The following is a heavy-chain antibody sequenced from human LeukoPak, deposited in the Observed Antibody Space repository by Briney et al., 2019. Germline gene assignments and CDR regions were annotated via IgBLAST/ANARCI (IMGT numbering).Heavy chain of an antibody. D-gene: IGHD3-10*01. Sequence: PSETLSLTCTVSGGSISSYYWSWIRQPPGKGLEWIGNIYYSGRTNYNPSLKSRVTISVDTSKNHFSLKLSSVTAADTAVYYCAGDRRGNWFDPWGQGTLVTVSS. CDR3: AGDRRGNWFDP. J-gene: IGHJ5*02. V-gene: IGHV4-59*01. CDR2: IYYSGRT. CDR1: GGSISSYY.